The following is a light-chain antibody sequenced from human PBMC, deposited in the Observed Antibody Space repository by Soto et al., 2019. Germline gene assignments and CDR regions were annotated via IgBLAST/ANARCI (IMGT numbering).Light chain of an antibody. CDR2: DAS. CDR1: QSVSSY. Sequence: EIVLTQSPTTLSLPPGERATLSCRASQSVSSYFAWYQQKPGQAPRLLIYDASTRAAGIPARFSGSGSGTDFTLTISSLVPEDFAVYYCQQRSDWPLTFGGGTKVDIK. CDR3: QQRSDWPLT. J-gene: IGKJ4*01. V-gene: IGKV3-11*01.